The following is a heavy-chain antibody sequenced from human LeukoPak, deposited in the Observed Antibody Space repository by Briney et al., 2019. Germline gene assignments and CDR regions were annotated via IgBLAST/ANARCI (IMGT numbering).Heavy chain of an antibody. Sequence: PSETLSLTCTVSGYSISSGYYWGWIRQPPGKGLEWIGSIYHSGSTYYNPSLKSRVTISVDTSKNQFSLKLSSVTAADTAVYYCARDGVGCSYGYSDYWGQGTLVTVSS. CDR1: GYSISSGYY. J-gene: IGHJ4*02. V-gene: IGHV4-38-2*02. CDR2: IYHSGST. CDR3: ARDGVGCSYGYSDY. D-gene: IGHD5-18*01.